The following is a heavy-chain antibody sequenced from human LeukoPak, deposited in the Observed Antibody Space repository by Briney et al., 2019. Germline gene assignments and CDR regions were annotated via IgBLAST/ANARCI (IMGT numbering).Heavy chain of an antibody. CDR2: ISSSGSTI. J-gene: IGHJ4*02. V-gene: IGHV3-48*03. D-gene: IGHD5-18*01. Sequence: GGSLRLSCAASGFTFSSYEMNWVRQAPGKGLEWAPYISSSGSTIYYADSVKGRFTISRDNAKNSLYLQLSSLRAEDTAVYYCARAGRSYGYLPGKDLDYWGQGTLVTVSS. CDR1: GFTFSSYE. CDR3: ARAGRSYGYLPGKDLDY.